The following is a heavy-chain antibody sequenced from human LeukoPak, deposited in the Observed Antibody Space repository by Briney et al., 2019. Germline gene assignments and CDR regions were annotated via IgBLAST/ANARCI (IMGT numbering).Heavy chain of an antibody. J-gene: IGHJ5*02. D-gene: IGHD3-22*01. CDR2: IYYSGST. Sequence: PSETLSLTCTVSGGSISSYYWSWIRQLPGKGLEWIGYIYYSGSTNYNPSLKSRVTISVDTSKNQFSLKLSSVTAADTAVYYCARDRMGYDSSGYYWSGWFDPWGQGTLVTVSS. V-gene: IGHV4-59*01. CDR3: ARDRMGYDSSGYYWSGWFDP. CDR1: GGSISSYY.